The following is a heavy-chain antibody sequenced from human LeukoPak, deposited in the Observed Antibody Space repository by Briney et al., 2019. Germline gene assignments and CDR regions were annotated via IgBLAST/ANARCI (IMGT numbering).Heavy chain of an antibody. CDR2: INPSGGST. Sequence: ASVKVSCKASGYTFTSYYMHWVRQAPGQGLEWMGIINPSGGSTSYAQKFQGRVTMTRDMSTSTVYMELSSLRSEDTAVYYCASPGRYYDSSGYMDVWGXXTTVTVSS. D-gene: IGHD3-22*01. CDR3: ASPGRYYDSSGYMDV. V-gene: IGHV1-46*01. J-gene: IGHJ6*03. CDR1: GYTFTSYY.